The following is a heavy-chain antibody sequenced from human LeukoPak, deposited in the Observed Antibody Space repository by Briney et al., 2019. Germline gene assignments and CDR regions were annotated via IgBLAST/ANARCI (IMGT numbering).Heavy chain of an antibody. Sequence: GGSLKLSCAASGFTFSGSAMHWVRQASGKGLEWVGRIRSKANSYATAYAASVKGRFTISRDDSENTAYLQMNSLKTEDTAVYYCTRHSIVGATPEDYWGQGTLVTVSS. CDR3: TRHSIVGATPEDY. V-gene: IGHV3-73*01. J-gene: IGHJ4*02. D-gene: IGHD1-26*01. CDR2: IRSKANSYAT. CDR1: GFTFSGSA.